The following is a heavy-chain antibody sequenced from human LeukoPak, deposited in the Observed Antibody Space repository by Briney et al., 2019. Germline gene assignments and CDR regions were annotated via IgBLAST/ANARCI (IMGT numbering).Heavy chain of an antibody. Sequence: GGSLRLSCAASGFTFDDYAMHWVRQAPGKGLEWVSSISSSSSYIYYADSVKGRFTISRDNAKNSLYLQMNSLRAEDTAVYYCAREYYDILTGYWDYWGQGTLVTVSS. D-gene: IGHD3-9*01. CDR1: GFTFDDYA. J-gene: IGHJ4*02. V-gene: IGHV3-21*01. CDR2: ISSSSSYI. CDR3: AREYYDILTGYWDY.